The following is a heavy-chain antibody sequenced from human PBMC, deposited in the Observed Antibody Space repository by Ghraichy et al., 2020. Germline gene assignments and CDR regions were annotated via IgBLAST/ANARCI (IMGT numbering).Heavy chain of an antibody. Sequence: SETLSLTCTVSGGSVSSGNYYWSWIRQPPGKGLEWIGYFYYSGNTNYNPSLKSRVTISEDTSKNQFSLKLSSVTTADTAVYYCARGGGLSIVATGYFDYWGQGTLVTVSS. CDR1: GGSVSSGNYY. V-gene: IGHV4-61*01. CDR3: ARGGGLSIVATGYFDY. J-gene: IGHJ4*02. CDR2: FYYSGNT. D-gene: IGHD5-12*01.